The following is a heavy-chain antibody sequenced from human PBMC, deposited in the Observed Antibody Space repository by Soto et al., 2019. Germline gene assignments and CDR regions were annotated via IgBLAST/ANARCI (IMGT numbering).Heavy chain of an antibody. Sequence: SETLSLNCAVSVGSSTSSNWWSWVRQPPGKGLEWIGEIYHSGSTNYNPSLRSRVTVPVDKSKNQFSLKLTSVTAADTAVYYCAVGQGRKTDYWGQGTLVTVSS. CDR2: IYHSGST. D-gene: IGHD1-26*01. CDR1: VGSSTSSNW. V-gene: IGHV4-4*02. J-gene: IGHJ4*02. CDR3: AVGQGRKTDY.